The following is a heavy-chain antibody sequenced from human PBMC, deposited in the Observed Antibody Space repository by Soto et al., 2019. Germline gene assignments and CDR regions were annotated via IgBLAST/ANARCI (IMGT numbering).Heavy chain of an antibody. CDR3: ARGDYGDYRYYYGMDV. CDR1: GGTFSSYA. J-gene: IGHJ6*02. V-gene: IGHV1-69*12. Sequence: QVQLVQSGAEVKKPGSSVKVSCKASGGTFSSYAISWVRQAPGQGLEWMGGIIPIFGTANYAQKFQGRVRMTADETTSPACMEVSSLRSEDTAVYYCARGDYGDYRYYYGMDVWGQGTTVTVSS. D-gene: IGHD4-17*01. CDR2: IIPIFGTA.